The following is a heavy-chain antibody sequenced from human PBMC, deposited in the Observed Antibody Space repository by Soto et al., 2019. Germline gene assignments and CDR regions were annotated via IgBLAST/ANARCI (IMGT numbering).Heavy chain of an antibody. CDR1: GFTFSSYW. CDR2: INQAGNED. V-gene: IGHV3-7*01. Sequence: VHLAESGGGLVQPEGSLRLSCAASGFTFSSYWMNWVRQAPGKGLEWVANINQAGNEDNLLDSVKGRFTISRHNAKNSLFLQRNSLRVDDTAVYYCARTGDGHHDFRDYWGQGALVSVSS. CDR3: ARTGDGHHDFRDY. J-gene: IGHJ4*02. D-gene: IGHD1-1*01.